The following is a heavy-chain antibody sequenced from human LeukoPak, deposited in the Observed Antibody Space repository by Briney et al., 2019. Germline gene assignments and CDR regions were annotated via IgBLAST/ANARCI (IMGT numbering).Heavy chain of an antibody. V-gene: IGHV3-23*01. CDR3: AKGKPRDFWSGYGYYYYYMDV. J-gene: IGHJ6*03. CDR2: ISGSGSDT. D-gene: IGHD3-3*01. Sequence: GGSLRLSCAASGFTFSHSAMSWVRQAPGKGLEWISTISGSGSDTNYADSVRGRLIISRDNSKNTLFLQMNSLRAEDTAVYYCAKGKPRDFWSGYGYYYYYMDVWGKGTTVTVSS. CDR1: GFTFSHSA.